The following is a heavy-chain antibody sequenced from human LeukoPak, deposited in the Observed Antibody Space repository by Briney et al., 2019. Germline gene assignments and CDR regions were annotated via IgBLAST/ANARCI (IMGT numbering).Heavy chain of an antibody. Sequence: SETLSLTCTVSGGSISSYYWSWIRQPAGKGLEWIGRIYTSGSTNYNPSLKSRVTMSVDTSKNQFSLKLSSVTAADTAVYYCARPIVVVPAAARAFDIWGQGTMVTVSS. CDR3: ARPIVVVPAAARAFDI. J-gene: IGHJ3*02. CDR2: IYTSGST. D-gene: IGHD2-2*01. V-gene: IGHV4-4*07. CDR1: GGSISSYY.